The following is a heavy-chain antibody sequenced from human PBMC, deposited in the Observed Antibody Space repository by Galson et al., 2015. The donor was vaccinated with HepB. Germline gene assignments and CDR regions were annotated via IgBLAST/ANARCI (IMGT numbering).Heavy chain of an antibody. J-gene: IGHJ4*02. CDR1: GYTFTGYY. CDR2: INPNSGGT. CDR3: AREQDYDSSGYYHG. D-gene: IGHD3-22*01. V-gene: IGHV1-2*02. Sequence: SVKVSCKASGYTFTGYYMHWVRQAPGQGLEWMGWINPNSGGTNYAQKFQGRVTMTRDTSISTAYMELSRLRSDDTAVYYCAREQDYDSSGYYHGWGQGTLVTVSS.